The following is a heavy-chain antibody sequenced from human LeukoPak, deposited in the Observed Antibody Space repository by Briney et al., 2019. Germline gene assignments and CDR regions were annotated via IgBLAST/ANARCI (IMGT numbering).Heavy chain of an antibody. CDR2: IYYSGST. CDR3: AIAPGYGSIKFDY. Sequence: SETLSLTCTVSGGSISSSSYYWGWIRQPPGKGLEWIGSIYYSGSTYYNPSLKSRVTISVDTSKNQFSLKLSSVTAADTAVYYCAIAPGYGSIKFDYWGQGTLVTVSS. J-gene: IGHJ4*02. CDR1: GGSISSSSYY. V-gene: IGHV4-39*01. D-gene: IGHD6-13*01.